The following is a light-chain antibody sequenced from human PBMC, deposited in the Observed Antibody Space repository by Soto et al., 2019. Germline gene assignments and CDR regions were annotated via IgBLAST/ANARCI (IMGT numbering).Light chain of an antibody. Sequence: EVVLTQSPGTLSLSPGERATLSCRASQSVSNNYLAWYQQKPGQAPRLLIYDASNRAAGIPARFSGSGSGTDFTLTISSLDPEDFAVYYCQSRSSWPPVLTFGGGTKVDIK. CDR1: QSVSNNY. V-gene: IGKV3-11*01. CDR2: DAS. J-gene: IGKJ4*01. CDR3: QSRSSWPPVLT.